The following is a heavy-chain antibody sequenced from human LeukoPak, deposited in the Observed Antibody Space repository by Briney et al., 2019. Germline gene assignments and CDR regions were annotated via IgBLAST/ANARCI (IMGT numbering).Heavy chain of an antibody. J-gene: IGHJ6*02. CDR1: GFPSITYS. CDR2: ISSSSSYM. D-gene: IGHD4-17*01. V-gene: IGHV3-21*01. CDR3: ARDSYGDYERYYYGMDV. Sequence: GGPLSSSCAPPGFPSITYSMTWAGQPPGKGRGGAPSISSSSSYMYYADSVKGRFTISRDNAKNSLYLQMNSLRAEDTAVYYCARDSYGDYERYYYGMDVWGQGTTVTVSS.